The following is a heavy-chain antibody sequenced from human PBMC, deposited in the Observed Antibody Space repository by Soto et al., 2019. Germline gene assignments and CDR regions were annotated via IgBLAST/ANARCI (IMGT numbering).Heavy chain of an antibody. D-gene: IGHD2-21*01. V-gene: IGHV3-30-3*01. CDR1: GFIFSSYS. CDR3: ARDQFLDAFDI. J-gene: IGHJ3*02. Sequence: ESGGGVVQPGSSLRLSCAASGFIFSSYSMHWVRQAPGKGLEWVAMISNDGSNKDYVDSVKGRFTISRDNSNNTLSLQMNSLRAEDTAVYYCARDQFLDAFDIWGQGTMVTVSS. CDR2: ISNDGSNK.